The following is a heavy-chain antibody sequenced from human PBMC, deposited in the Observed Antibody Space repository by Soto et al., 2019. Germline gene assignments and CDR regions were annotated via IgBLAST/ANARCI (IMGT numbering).Heavy chain of an antibody. CDR3: ARSVGFLEWLLSNWFDP. Sequence: SETLSLTCTVSGGSISSGGYYWSRIRQHPGKGLEWIGYIYYSGSTYYNPSLKSRVTISVDTSKNQFSLKLSSVTAADTAVYYCARSVGFLEWLLSNWFDPWGQGTLVTVSS. D-gene: IGHD3-3*02. V-gene: IGHV4-31*03. CDR1: GGSISSGGYY. CDR2: IYYSGST. J-gene: IGHJ5*02.